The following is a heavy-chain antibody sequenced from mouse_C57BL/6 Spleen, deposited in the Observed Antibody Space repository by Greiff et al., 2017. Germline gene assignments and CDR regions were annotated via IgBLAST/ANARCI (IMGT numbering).Heavy chain of an antibody. J-gene: IGHJ1*03. D-gene: IGHD1-1*02. CDR3: TRDGRNWYFDV. CDR2: IRNKANNHAT. V-gene: IGHV6-6*01. CDR1: GFTFSDAW. Sequence: EVQLLESGGGLVQPGGSMKLSCAASGFTFSDAWMDWVRQSPEKGLEWVAEIRNKANNHATYYAESVKGRFTISRDDSKSSVYLQMNSLRAEDTGIYYCTRDGRNWYFDVWGTGTTVTVSS.